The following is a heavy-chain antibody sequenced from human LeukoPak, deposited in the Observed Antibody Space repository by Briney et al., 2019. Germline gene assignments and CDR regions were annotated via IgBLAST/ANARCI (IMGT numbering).Heavy chain of an antibody. Sequence: SETLSLTCTVSGGSISSSSYYWSWIRQPPGKGLEWIGYIYYSGIPNYNPSLKSRVTISVDTSKNQFSLKLSSVTAADTAVYYCARDRGSEYIYADNPAVPYMDVWGKGTTVTVSS. CDR3: ARDRGSEYIYADNPAVPYMDV. CDR1: GGSISSSSYY. D-gene: IGHD5-18*01. J-gene: IGHJ6*03. CDR2: IYYSGIP. V-gene: IGHV4-61*01.